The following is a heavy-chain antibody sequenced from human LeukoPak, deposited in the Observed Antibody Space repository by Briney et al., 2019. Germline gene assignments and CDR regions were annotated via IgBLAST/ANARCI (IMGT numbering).Heavy chain of an antibody. D-gene: IGHD1-14*01. V-gene: IGHV3-30*04. J-gene: IGHJ6*02. CDR3: ARNKPIIGFFGMDV. Sequence: GGSLRLSRAASGFTFSDYAMHWVRQAPGKGLEGVAVIAYGGSNEYHADSVKGRFTISRDNSKSTLYLQMNSLRPEDTAVYYCARNKPIIGFFGMDVWGQGTTVTVSS. CDR1: GFTFSDYA. CDR2: IAYGGSNE.